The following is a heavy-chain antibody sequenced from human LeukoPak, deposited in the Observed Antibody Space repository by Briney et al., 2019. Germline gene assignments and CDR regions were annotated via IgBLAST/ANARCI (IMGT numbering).Heavy chain of an antibody. CDR1: GFTFSSYS. CDR2: ISSSSSYI. J-gene: IGHJ4*02. CDR3: ARELQQTGTFGY. V-gene: IGHV3-21*01. Sequence: GGSLRLSCAASGFTFSSYSMNWVRQAPGKGLEWVSSISSSSSYIYYADSVKGRFTISRDNSKNTLYLQMNSLRAEDTAVYYCARELQQTGTFGYWGQGTLVTVSS. D-gene: IGHD1-1*01.